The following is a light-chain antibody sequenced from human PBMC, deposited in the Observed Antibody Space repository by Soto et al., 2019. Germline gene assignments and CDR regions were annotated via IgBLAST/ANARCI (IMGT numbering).Light chain of an antibody. CDR2: GAS. Sequence: EIVLTQSPGTLSLSAGERASLSCRASQSVSSSYLAWYQQKLGQAPRLLIYGASSRASGIPDRFSGSGSGTDFTLTISRLEPEDFAVYYCQQYGSSGTFGQGTKVDIK. CDR3: QQYGSSGT. V-gene: IGKV3-20*01. CDR1: QSVSSSY. J-gene: IGKJ1*01.